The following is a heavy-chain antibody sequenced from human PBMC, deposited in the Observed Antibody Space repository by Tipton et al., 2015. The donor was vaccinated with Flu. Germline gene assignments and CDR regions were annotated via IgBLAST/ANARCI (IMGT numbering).Heavy chain of an antibody. D-gene: IGHD2-2*02. CDR3: AKDRGPLAFCTSSSCYIDH. V-gene: IGHV4-39*07. CDR1: GGSINSRSYY. J-gene: IGHJ4*02. Sequence: TLSLTCTVSGGSINSRSYYRGWIRQPPGKGLEWIGNIYYSGVTYYNSSLKSRVTISIDKSRNQFSLKLKSVTAADTAVYYCAKDRGPLAFCTSSSCYIDHWGQGALVTVSS. CDR2: IYYSGVT.